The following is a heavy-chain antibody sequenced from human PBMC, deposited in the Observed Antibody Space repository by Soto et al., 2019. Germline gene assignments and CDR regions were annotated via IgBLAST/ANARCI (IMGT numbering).Heavy chain of an antibody. V-gene: IGHV3-23*01. CDR1: GLPFSSYA. Sequence: EVQLLESGGGSVQPGGPLRPSFAASGLPFSSYAMHWVGRPPGKGLEWVSSISGSGGTAYYADSVKGRFSISRDSLVNTLYLQMNSLRAEDTAVYYCAKGRGQNWNFDYWGQGTLVTVSP. J-gene: IGHJ4*02. CDR3: AKGRGQNWNFDY. CDR2: ISGSGGTA. D-gene: IGHD1-1*01.